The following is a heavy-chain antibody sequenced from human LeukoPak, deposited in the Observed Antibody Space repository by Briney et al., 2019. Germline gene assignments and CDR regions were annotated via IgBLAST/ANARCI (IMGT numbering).Heavy chain of an antibody. CDR2: IGGSGGST. V-gene: IGHV3-23*01. Sequence: GGSLRLSCAASGFSFSSYAMSWVRQAPGKGLEWVSAIGGSGGSTYYADSVKGRFTISRDNSKNTLYLQMNSLRVEDTAVYYCAKGDYYDSGFDPWGQGTLVTVSS. J-gene: IGHJ5*02. CDR3: AKGDYYDSGFDP. CDR1: GFSFSSYA. D-gene: IGHD3-22*01.